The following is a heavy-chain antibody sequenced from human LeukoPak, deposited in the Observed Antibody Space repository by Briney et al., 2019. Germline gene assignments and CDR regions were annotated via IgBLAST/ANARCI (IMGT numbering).Heavy chain of an antibody. V-gene: IGHV1-18*01. Sequence: ASVKVSCKASGYTCTSYGTSWVRQAPGQGLEWMGWISAYNGNTNYAQKLQGRVTMTTDTSTSTAYMELRSLRSDDTAVYYCARVFTMVRGVIIALDYWGQGTLVTVSS. D-gene: IGHD3-10*01. CDR2: ISAYNGNT. CDR3: ARVFTMVRGVIIALDY. CDR1: GYTCTSYG. J-gene: IGHJ4*02.